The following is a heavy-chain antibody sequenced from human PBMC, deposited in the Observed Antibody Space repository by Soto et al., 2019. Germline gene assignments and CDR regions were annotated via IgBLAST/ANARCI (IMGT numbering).Heavy chain of an antibody. D-gene: IGHD2-8*01. CDR1: GFTFSSYG. CDR3: EMGDYNGYGMDV. V-gene: IGHV3-33*01. Sequence: ESGGGVVQPGRSLRLSCAASGFTFSSYGMHWVRQAPGKGLEWVAVIWYDGSNKDFADSVKGRFRISRDTSKNTLYLQMHSLRAEDTAVYYCEMGDYNGYGMDVWGQGTTVTVSS. CDR2: IWYDGSNK. J-gene: IGHJ6*02.